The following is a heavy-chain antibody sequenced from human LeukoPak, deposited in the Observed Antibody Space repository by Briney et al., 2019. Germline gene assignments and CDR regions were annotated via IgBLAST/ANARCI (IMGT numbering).Heavy chain of an antibody. CDR1: GGAFSNYA. CDR3: AKDRASSSWSRDAFDI. CDR2: VIPIFGTA. J-gene: IGHJ3*02. Sequence: ASVKVSCKASGGAFSNYAISWVRQAPAQGLEWMGGVIPIFGTANYAQKFQGRVTTTTDESTSTVYMEVSSVRFEDTAVYYCAKDRASSSWSRDAFDIWGQGTVVTVSS. V-gene: IGHV1-69*05. D-gene: IGHD6-13*01.